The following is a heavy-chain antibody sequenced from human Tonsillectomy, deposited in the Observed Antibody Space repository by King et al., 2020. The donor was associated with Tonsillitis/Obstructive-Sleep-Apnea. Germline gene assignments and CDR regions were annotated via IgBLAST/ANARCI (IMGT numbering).Heavy chain of an antibody. D-gene: IGHD3-16*02. CDR1: GFTFGDYA. J-gene: IGHJ4*02. CDR3: TRDNDYIWGGYRPRFDY. V-gene: IGHV3-49*05. CDR2: IRTKGYGGTT. Sequence: VQLVESGGGLVKPGRSLRLSCTTSGFTFGDYAMSWFRQAPGKGLEWVGFIRTKGYGGTTKYAASVKGRFIISRDDSKSIAYLQMNSLKTEDTAVYYCTRDNDYIWGGYRPRFDYWGQGTLVTVSS.